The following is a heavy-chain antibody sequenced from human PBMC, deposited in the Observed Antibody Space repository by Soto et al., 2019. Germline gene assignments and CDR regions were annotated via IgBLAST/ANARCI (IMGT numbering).Heavy chain of an antibody. CDR3: ARGLSIAARLPGY. J-gene: IGHJ4*02. CDR1: GGSFSGYY. Sequence: QVQLQQWGAGLLKPSETLSLTCAVYGGSFSGYYWSWIRQPPGKGLEWIGEINHSGSTNYNPSLKSRVTIPVDTSKNQFSLKLSSVTAADTAVYYCARGLSIAARLPGYWGQGTLVTVSS. V-gene: IGHV4-34*01. D-gene: IGHD6-6*01. CDR2: INHSGST.